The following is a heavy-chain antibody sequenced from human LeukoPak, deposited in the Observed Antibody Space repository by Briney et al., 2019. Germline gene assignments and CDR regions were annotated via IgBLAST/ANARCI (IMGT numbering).Heavy chain of an antibody. CDR2: IYYSGST. CDR1: GGSISSGGYY. J-gene: IGHJ5*02. V-gene: IGHV4-31*11. Sequence: SQTLSLTCAVSGGSISSGGYYWSWIRQHPGKGLEWIGYIYYSGSTYYNPSLKSRVTISVDTSKNQFSLKLSSVTAADTAVYYCAREGELELGGFDPWGQGTLVTVSS. CDR3: AREGELELGGFDP. D-gene: IGHD1-7*01.